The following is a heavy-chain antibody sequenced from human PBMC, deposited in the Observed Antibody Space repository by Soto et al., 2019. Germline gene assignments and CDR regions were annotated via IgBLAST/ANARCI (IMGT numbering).Heavy chain of an antibody. CDR1: GGSFSGYY. D-gene: IGHD5-12*01. CDR2: INHSGST. J-gene: IGHJ4*01. Sequence: QVQLQQWGAGLLKPSETLSLTCAVYGGSFSGYYWSWIRQPPGKGLEWIGEINHSGSTNYNPSLKSRVTISVDTSKNQFSLKLSSVTAADTAVYYCAREYSGYDGAGYWGHGTPVTVSS. V-gene: IGHV4-34*01. CDR3: AREYSGYDGAGY.